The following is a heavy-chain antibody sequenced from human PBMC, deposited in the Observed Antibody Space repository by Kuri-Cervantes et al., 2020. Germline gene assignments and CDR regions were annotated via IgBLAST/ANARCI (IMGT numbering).Heavy chain of an antibody. J-gene: IGHJ4*02. V-gene: IGHV1-18*01. CDR3: ARTRIGSLRDAIDY. D-gene: IGHD5/OR15-5a*01. CDR2: ISAYNGNT. CDR1: GYTFTSYG. Sequence: ASVNVSCKASGYTFTSYGISWVRQAPGQGLEWMGWISAYNGNTNYAQKLQGRVTMTTDTSTSTAYMELRSLRSDDEAVYYCARTRIGSLRDAIDYWGQGTLVTVSS.